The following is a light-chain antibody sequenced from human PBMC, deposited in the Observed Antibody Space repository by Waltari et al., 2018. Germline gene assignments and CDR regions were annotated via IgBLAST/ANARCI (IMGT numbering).Light chain of an antibody. J-gene: IGLJ7*01. CDR3: GTWDSSLSGAV. Sequence: QSVLPQPPSVSAAPGQRVTISCSGGSSTIGNNYVSWYRQFPGTAPKLLIYENSERPSGIPGRFSGSKSGTSATLDITGLQAGDEADYYCGTWDSSLSGAVFGGGTHLTVL. V-gene: IGLV1-51*02. CDR1: SSTIGNNY. CDR2: ENS.